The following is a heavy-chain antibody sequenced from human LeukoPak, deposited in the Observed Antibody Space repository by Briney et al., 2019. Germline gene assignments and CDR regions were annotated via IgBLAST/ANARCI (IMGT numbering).Heavy chain of an antibody. CDR2: ISIRSSYI. J-gene: IGHJ4*02. Sequence: GGSLRLSCAASGFTFSSYSMNWVRQAPGKGLEWVSSISIRSSYIYYADSVKGRFTISRDNAKNSLYLQMNSLRAEDTAVYYCARSSGSYHADYFDYWGQGTLVTVSS. D-gene: IGHD1-26*01. CDR3: ARSSGSYHADYFDY. V-gene: IGHV3-21*01. CDR1: GFTFSSYS.